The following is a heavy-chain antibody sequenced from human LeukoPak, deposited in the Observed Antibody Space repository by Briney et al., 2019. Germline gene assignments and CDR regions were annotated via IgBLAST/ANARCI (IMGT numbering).Heavy chain of an antibody. CDR1: AFTISGYW. CDR3: TRGLHDY. CDR2: MTEDGNNE. D-gene: IGHD2-15*01. Sequence: GGSLRLSCAASAFTISGYWMNWVRQAPRKGLEWVASMTEDGNNEFYVDSVKGRFTISGDNAKNSLYLQMNSLRADDTAVYYCTRGLHDYWGQGTLVTVS. J-gene: IGHJ4*02. V-gene: IGHV3-7*01.